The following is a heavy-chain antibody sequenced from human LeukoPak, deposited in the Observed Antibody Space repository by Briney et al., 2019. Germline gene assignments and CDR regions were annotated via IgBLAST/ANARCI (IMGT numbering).Heavy chain of an antibody. V-gene: IGHV3-30*02. Sequence: GGSLRLSCAASGFTFSTYGMHWVRQAPGKGLEWMAFIRYDGSDKYYADSVKGRLTISRDNSKNMVYLQMNSLKSEDTAVYYCAKGPTGFLDYWGLGTLVTVSS. CDR2: IRYDGSDK. CDR1: GFTFSTYG. D-gene: IGHD3-3*01. J-gene: IGHJ4*02. CDR3: AKGPTGFLDY.